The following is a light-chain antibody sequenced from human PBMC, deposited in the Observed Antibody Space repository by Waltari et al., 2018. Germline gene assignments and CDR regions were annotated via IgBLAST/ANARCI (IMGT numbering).Light chain of an antibody. CDR3: QAWDSNIAV. V-gene: IGLV3-1*01. J-gene: IGLJ2*01. Sequence: SYELTQPPSVSVSPGQTASITCSGDKLGNKYACWYQQKSGQSPVLVIYQARKRPSGIPERFSGSNSGNTATLTISGTQAMDEADYYCQAWDSNIAVFGGGTKLTVL. CDR1: KLGNKY. CDR2: QAR.